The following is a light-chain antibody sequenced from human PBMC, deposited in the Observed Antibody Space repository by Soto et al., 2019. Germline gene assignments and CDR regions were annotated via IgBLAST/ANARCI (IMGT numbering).Light chain of an antibody. CDR1: SSDVGGYNY. CDR3: SSYTSSRDYV. V-gene: IGLV2-14*01. Sequence: QSVLTQPASVSGSPGQSITISCTGTSSDVGGYNYVSWYQQHPGKAPKLMIYDVSNRPSGVSNRFSGSKSGNTASLTISGLQAEDEADYYCSSYTSSRDYVFGTGTKLT. CDR2: DVS. J-gene: IGLJ1*01.